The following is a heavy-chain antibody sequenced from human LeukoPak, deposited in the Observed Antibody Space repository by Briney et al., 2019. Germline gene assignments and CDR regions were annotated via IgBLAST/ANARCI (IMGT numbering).Heavy chain of an antibody. Sequence: GGSLRLSCVHSGITFSDYYGRWMRQAPGKAPEWLPYISSSGNTIYYADSVKGQGRFTISRDNAKNSLYLQINILRAEDTAVYFCAGKHPTRDDGWPFFQYWGRGTLVTVSS. CDR3: AGKHPTRDDGWPFFQY. J-gene: IGHJ4*02. CDR1: GITFSDYY. CDR2: ISSSGNTI. D-gene: IGHD6-19*01. V-gene: IGHV3-11*01.